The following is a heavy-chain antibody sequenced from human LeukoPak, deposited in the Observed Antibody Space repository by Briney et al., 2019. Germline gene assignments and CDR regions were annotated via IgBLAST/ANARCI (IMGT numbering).Heavy chain of an antibody. D-gene: IGHD5-12*01. J-gene: IGHJ4*02. CDR1: GFTFSTYG. CDR2: IPYDGSNK. V-gene: IGHV3-30*02. CDR3: AKDRGVATTGSYYFDY. Sequence: GGSLRLSCAASGFTFSTYGMHWVRQAPGKGLEWVAFIPYDGSNKYYADSVKGRFTISRDNSKNTPSLQMNSLRPEDTAVYYCAKDRGVATTGSYYFDYWGQGTLVTVSS.